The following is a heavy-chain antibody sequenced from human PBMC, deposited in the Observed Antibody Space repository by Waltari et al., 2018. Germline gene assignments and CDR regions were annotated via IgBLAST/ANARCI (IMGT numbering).Heavy chain of an antibody. CDR3: ARKAGSGYPYGPFYYDN. J-gene: IGHJ4*02. V-gene: IGHV3-74*01. CDR2: INVDGGYI. Sequence: EVHLAESGGGVVQPGGSLRLSCTGSGFRFGDYWMHWVRQAPGKGLEWDSRINVDGGYISYGDSVKGRFTISRDNAKNTVFLQLNSLRADDTAVYFCARKAGSGYPYGPFYYDNWGQGTLVTVSS. CDR1: GFRFGDYW. D-gene: IGHD5-12*01.